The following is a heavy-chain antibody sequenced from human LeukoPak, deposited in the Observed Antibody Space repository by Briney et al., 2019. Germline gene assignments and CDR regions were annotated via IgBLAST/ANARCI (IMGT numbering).Heavy chain of an antibody. D-gene: IGHD2-2*01. CDR2: IIPIFGTA. CDR1: GGAFSSYA. Sequence: SAKSSCNASGGAFSSYANRWLRQEPAQGLEWMVGIIPIFGTAKYAQNFQGRVTITADASTSTVYMELSTVRSEDTAVYYCARNPGGDIVVVPAAILFGWFDPWGQGTLVTVSS. J-gene: IGHJ5*02. V-gene: IGHV1-69*13. CDR3: ARNPGGDIVVVPAAILFGWFDP.